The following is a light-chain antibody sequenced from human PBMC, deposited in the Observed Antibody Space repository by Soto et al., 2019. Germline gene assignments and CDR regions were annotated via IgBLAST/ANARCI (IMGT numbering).Light chain of an antibody. Sequence: DIQMTQSPSSLSASVGDRVTITCRASQSISSYLNWYQQKPGKAPKLLIYAASSLQSGVPSRFSGSGSGTDFTLTISCLQPEDFATYYCQQSYSTPQGLTFGGGTKVEIK. J-gene: IGKJ4*01. V-gene: IGKV1-39*01. CDR1: QSISSY. CDR2: AAS. CDR3: QQSYSTPQGLT.